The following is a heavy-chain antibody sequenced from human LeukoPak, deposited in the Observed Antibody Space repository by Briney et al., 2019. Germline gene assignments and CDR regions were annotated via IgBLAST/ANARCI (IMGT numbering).Heavy chain of an antibody. CDR2: INSDGSST. CDR1: GFTFSSYW. D-gene: IGHD5-12*01. Sequence: GGSLRLSCAASGFTFSSYWMDWVRQAPGKGLVWVSRINSDGSSTGYADSVKGRFTISRDNAKNTLYLQMNSLRAEDTAVYYCAREDIVATIDYWGQGTLVTVSS. CDR3: AREDIVATIDY. J-gene: IGHJ4*02. V-gene: IGHV3-74*01.